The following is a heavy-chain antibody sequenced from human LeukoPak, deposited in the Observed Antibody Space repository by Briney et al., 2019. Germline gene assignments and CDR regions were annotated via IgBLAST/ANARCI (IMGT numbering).Heavy chain of an antibody. D-gene: IGHD3-22*01. J-gene: IGHJ4*02. CDR2: ISGSGGST. V-gene: IGHV3-23*01. CDR3: AKGHSSGYYFFDY. CDR1: GFTFSSYA. Sequence: GGSLRLSCAASGFTFSSYAMSWVRQAPGKGLEWVSVISGSGGSTYYADSVKGRFTISRDNSKNTLYLQMNSLRAEDTAIYYCAKGHSSGYYFFDYGGQGTLVTVSS.